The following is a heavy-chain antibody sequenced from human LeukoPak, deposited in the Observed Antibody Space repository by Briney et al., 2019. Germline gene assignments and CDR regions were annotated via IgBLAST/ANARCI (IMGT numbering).Heavy chain of an antibody. D-gene: IGHD3-22*01. CDR3: AREVDSSGYYSNY. Sequence: GGSLRLSCAASGFTFSSYGMHWVRQAPGKGLEWVAFIRYDGSNKYYADSVKGRFTISRDNSKNTLYLQMNSLRAEDTAVYYCAREVDSSGYYSNYWGQGTLVTVSS. CDR1: GFTFSSYG. V-gene: IGHV3-30*02. J-gene: IGHJ4*02. CDR2: IRYDGSNK.